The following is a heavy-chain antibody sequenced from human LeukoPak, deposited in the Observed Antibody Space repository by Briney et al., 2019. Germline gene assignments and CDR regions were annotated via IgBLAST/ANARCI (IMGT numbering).Heavy chain of an antibody. CDR3: ARVKRGYGSGSLDYFDY. J-gene: IGHJ4*02. D-gene: IGHD3-10*01. V-gene: IGHV4-39*07. CDR2: INHSGST. CDR1: GGSISSSSYY. Sequence: SETLSLTCTVSGGSISSSSYYWSWIRQPPGKGLEWIGEINHSGSTNYNPSLKSRVTISVDTSKNQFSLKLSSVTAADTAVYYCARVKRGYGSGSLDYFDYWGQGTLVTVSS.